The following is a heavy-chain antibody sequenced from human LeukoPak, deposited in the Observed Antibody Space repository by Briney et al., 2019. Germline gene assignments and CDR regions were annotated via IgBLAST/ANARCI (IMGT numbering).Heavy chain of an antibody. Sequence: GGSLRLSCAASGFTFSSYAISWVRQAPGKGLEWVSAISGRGGSTYYADSVKGRFTISRDNSKNTLYLQMNSLRAEDTAVYYCATLPETYYYGSGSSDWGQGTLVTVSS. CDR1: GFTFSSYA. V-gene: IGHV3-23*01. CDR3: ATLPETYYYGSGSSD. CDR2: ISGRGGST. D-gene: IGHD3-10*01. J-gene: IGHJ4*02.